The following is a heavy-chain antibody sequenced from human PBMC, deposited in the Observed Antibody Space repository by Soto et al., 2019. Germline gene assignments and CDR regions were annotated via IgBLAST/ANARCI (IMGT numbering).Heavy chain of an antibody. CDR3: AKVALGGYYDSSGYRGAFDI. Sequence: GGSLRLSCAASGFTVNSKYMSWVRQAPGKGLEWVSVIYSSGSTYYADSVKDRFTISRDNSKNTLYFQMNSLRAEDTAVYYCAKVALGGYYDSSGYRGAFDIWGQGTMVTVSS. CDR2: IYSSGST. CDR1: GFTVNSKY. J-gene: IGHJ3*02. V-gene: IGHV3-53*01. D-gene: IGHD3-22*01.